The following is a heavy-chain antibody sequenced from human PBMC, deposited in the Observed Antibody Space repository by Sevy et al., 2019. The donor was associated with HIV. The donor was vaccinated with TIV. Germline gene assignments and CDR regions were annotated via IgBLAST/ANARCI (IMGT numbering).Heavy chain of an antibody. J-gene: IGHJ6*02. CDR3: ARGGNGDFWSYEYYYYGMDV. V-gene: IGHV1-8*01. Sequence: ASVKVSCEASGYSFDSYDINWVRQATGQGLEWMGWMSPKTGATGFAQKFKGRVTMTRNTSISTAYMELSSLTNEDTAVYYCARGGNGDFWSYEYYYYGMDVWGQGTTVTVSS. D-gene: IGHD3-3*01. CDR1: GYSFDSYD. CDR2: MSPKTGAT.